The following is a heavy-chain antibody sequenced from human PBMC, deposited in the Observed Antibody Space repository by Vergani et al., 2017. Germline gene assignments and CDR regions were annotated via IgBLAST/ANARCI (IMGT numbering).Heavy chain of an antibody. CDR1: GGSFTSYH. V-gene: IGHV4-34*01. J-gene: IGHJ6*03. D-gene: IGHD4-11*01. Sequence: QVQLQQWGGGLLKPSETLSLTCVVNGGSFTSYHWTWIRQSPGEGLEWVGNIDHTGRPDYIPSLKSRLTMSVDKSRNQFSLTLNSVTATDTAIYFCARVNTETNGHLYYYYYIDVWGQVTAVTVS. CDR2: IDHTGRP. CDR3: ARVNTETNGHLYYYYYIDV.